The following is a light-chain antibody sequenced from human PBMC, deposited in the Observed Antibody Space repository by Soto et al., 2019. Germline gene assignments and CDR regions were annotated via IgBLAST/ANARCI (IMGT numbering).Light chain of an antibody. V-gene: IGKV3-20*01. CDR1: QSVSNNY. J-gene: IGKJ4*01. Sequence: ETFLTHTPHTLSLSLGERDTPSCTASQSVSNNYLAWYKQKPGQAPSLLISDATSKATGFPDRFSGSGSGTDFTLTIRRLALDVFAVDYCQRYGTLVTFGEGTRVEIK. CDR2: DAT. CDR3: QRYGTLVT.